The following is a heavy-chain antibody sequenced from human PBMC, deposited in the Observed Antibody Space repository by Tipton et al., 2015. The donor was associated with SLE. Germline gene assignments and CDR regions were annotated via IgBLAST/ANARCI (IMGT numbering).Heavy chain of an antibody. D-gene: IGHD1-26*01. CDR1: GGSISSYY. J-gene: IGHJ4*02. Sequence: TLSLTCTVSGGSISSYYWSWIRQPPGKGLEWIGYIYYSGSANYNPSLTSRVTISVDTSKNQFSLKLSSVTAADTAVYYCARSRVISIVRATSPPPEDYWGQGTLVTVYS. CDR3: ARSRVISIVRATSPPPEDY. V-gene: IGHV4-59*01. CDR2: IYYSGSA.